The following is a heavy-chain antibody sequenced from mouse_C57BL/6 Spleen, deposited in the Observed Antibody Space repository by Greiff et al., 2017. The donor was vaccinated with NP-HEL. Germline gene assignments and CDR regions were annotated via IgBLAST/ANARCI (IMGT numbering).Heavy chain of an antibody. CDR2: IDPEDGET. CDR1: GFNIKDYY. V-gene: IGHV14-2*01. D-gene: IGHD3-2*02. CDR3: ARPTAQAPYFDY. J-gene: IGHJ2*01. Sequence: EVQGVESGAELVKPGASVKLSCTASGFNIKDYYMHWVKQRTEQGLEWIGRIDPEDGETKYAPKFQGKATITADTSSNTAYLQLSSLTSEDTAVYYCARPTAQAPYFDYWGQGTTLTVSS.